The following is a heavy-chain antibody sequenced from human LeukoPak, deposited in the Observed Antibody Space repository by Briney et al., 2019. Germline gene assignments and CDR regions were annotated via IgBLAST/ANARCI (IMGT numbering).Heavy chain of an antibody. CDR2: ISSSSSYI. Sequence: GGSLRLSCAASGFTFSSYSMNWVRQAPGKGLEWVSSISSSSSYIYYADSVKGLFTITRDNAKNSLYLQMNSLRAEDTAVYYCARGLYYGSGINYWGQGTLVTVSS. CDR1: GFTFSSYS. V-gene: IGHV3-21*01. CDR3: ARGLYYGSGINY. J-gene: IGHJ4*02. D-gene: IGHD3-10*01.